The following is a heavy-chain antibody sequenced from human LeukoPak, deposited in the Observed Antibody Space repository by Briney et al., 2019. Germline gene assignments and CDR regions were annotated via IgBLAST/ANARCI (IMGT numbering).Heavy chain of an antibody. J-gene: IGHJ4*02. Sequence: GGSLRLSCAASGFTFSSYAMGWVRQAPGQGLEWVSAISGGGGSTYYADSVKGRFTISRDNSKNTLYLQMNSLRAEDTAVYYCAASILTGFVAFDYWGQGTLVTVSS. CDR1: GFTFSSYA. CDR3: AASILTGFVAFDY. V-gene: IGHV3-23*01. D-gene: IGHD3-9*01. CDR2: ISGGGGST.